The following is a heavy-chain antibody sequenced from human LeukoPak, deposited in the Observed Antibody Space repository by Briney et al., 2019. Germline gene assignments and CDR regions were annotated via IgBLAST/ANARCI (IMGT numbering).Heavy chain of an antibody. V-gene: IGHV4-39*01. J-gene: IGHJ4*02. CDR1: GGSISSSSYY. D-gene: IGHD3-22*01. CDR2: IYYSGST. Sequence: SETLSLTCTVSGGSISSSSYYWGWNRQPPGKGLEWIGSIYYSGSTYYNPSLKSRVTISVDTSKNQFSLKLSSVTAADTAVYYCAAPSGSYDSSGYYYPFDYWGQGTLVTVSS. CDR3: AAPSGSYDSSGYYYPFDY.